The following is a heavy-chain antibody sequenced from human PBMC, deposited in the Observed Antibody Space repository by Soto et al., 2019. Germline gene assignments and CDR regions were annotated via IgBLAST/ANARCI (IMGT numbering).Heavy chain of an antibody. Sequence: SETLSLTCAVYGGSFSGYYWSWIRQPPGKGLEWIGEINHSGSTNYNPSLKSRVTISVDTSKNQFSLKLSSVTAADTAVYYCARGNTGITGTKLDYWGQGTLVTVSS. V-gene: IGHV4-34*01. D-gene: IGHD1-7*01. J-gene: IGHJ4*02. CDR1: GGSFSGYY. CDR3: ARGNTGITGTKLDY. CDR2: INHSGST.